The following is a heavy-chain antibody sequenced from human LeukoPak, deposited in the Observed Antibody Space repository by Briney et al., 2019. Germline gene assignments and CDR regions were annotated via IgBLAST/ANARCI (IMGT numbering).Heavy chain of an antibody. D-gene: IGHD3-22*01. CDR2: IYYSGST. J-gene: IGHJ5*02. CDR1: GGSISSYY. V-gene: IGHV4-39*07. Sequence: SETLSLTCTVSGGSISSYYWGWIRQPPGKGLEWIGSIYYSGSTYYNPSLKSRVTISVDTSKNQFSLKLSSVTAADTAVYYCARVGGGYYYPNNWFDPWGQGTLVTVSS. CDR3: ARVGGGYYYPNNWFDP.